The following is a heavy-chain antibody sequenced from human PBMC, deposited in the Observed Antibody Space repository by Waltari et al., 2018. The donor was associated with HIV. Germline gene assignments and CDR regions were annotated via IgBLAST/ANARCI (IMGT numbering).Heavy chain of an antibody. J-gene: IGHJ5*02. CDR3: AHRLLYGDYAPRCDP. CDR1: GFSLSTSGVG. CDR2: IYWNDDK. V-gene: IGHV2-5*01. D-gene: IGHD4-17*01. Sequence: QITLKESGPTLVKPTQTLTLTCTFSGFSLSTSGVGVGWIRQPPGKALEWLALIYWNDDKRYSPSLKSRLTITKDTSKNQVVLTMTNMDPVDTATYYCAHRLLYGDYAPRCDPWGQGTLVTVSS.